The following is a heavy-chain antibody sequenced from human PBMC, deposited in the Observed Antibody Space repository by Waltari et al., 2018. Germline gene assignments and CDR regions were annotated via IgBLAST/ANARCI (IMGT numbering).Heavy chain of an antibody. CDR3: ARHPEDIAAAHGGWFDP. CDR2: IYDSGST. J-gene: IGHJ5*02. D-gene: IGHD6-13*01. CDR1: GGSISSSSYY. V-gene: IGHV4-39*01. Sequence: QLQLQESGPGLVKPSETLSLTCTVSGGSISSSSYYWGWIRQPPGKGLEWIGSIYDSGSTYYNPSLKSRVTISVDTSKNQFSLKLSSVTAADTAVYYCARHPEDIAAAHGGWFDPWGQGTLVTVSS.